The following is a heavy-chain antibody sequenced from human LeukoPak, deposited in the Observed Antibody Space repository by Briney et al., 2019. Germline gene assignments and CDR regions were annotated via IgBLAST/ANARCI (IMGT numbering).Heavy chain of an antibody. CDR2: ISSSSSYI. D-gene: IGHD6-13*01. Sequence: GGSLRLSCAASGFTLSSYSMNWVRQAPGKGLEWVSSISSSSSYIYYADSVKGRFTISRDNAKNSLYLQMNSLRAEDTAVYYCARGPLKSYSSSWWPDAFDIWGQGTMVTVSS. V-gene: IGHV3-21*01. CDR3: ARGPLKSYSSSWWPDAFDI. J-gene: IGHJ3*02. CDR1: GFTLSSYS.